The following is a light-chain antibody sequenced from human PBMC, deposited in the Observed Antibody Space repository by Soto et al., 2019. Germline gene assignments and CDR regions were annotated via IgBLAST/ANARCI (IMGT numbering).Light chain of an antibody. J-gene: IGLJ1*01. V-gene: IGLV2-14*03. CDR3: ISYTSSITYV. CDR1: SSDVGGYNY. Sequence: QSVLTQPASVSGTPGQSITISCTGTSSDVGGYNYVSWYQQRPGKAPKLIISDVSNRPSGVSDRFSASKSGNMASLTISGLQTEDEADYYCISYTSSITYVFGTGTKLTVL. CDR2: DVS.